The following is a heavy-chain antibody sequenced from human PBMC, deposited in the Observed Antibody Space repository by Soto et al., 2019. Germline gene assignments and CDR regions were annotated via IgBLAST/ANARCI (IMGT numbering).Heavy chain of an antibody. CDR1: GGSFSGYY. CDR3: ARGYCSGGSYYYYYYYYMDV. CDR2: INHSGST. V-gene: IGHV4-34*01. Sequence: SETLSLTCAVYGGSFSGYYWSWIRQPPGKGLEWIGEINHSGSTNYNPSLKSRVTISVDTSKNQFSLKLSSVTAADTAVYYCARGYCSGGSYYYYYYYYMDVWGKGTTVTVSS. D-gene: IGHD2-15*01. J-gene: IGHJ6*03.